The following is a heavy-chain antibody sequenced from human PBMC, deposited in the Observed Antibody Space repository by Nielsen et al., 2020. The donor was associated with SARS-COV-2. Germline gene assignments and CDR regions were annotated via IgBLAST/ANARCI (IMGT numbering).Heavy chain of an antibody. CDR1: GGSISSGGYY. CDR2: IYYSGST. J-gene: IGHJ4*02. D-gene: IGHD1-26*01. Sequence: LRLSCTVSGGSISSGGYYWSWIRQHPGKGLEWIGYIYYSGSTYYNPSLKSRVTISVDTSKNQFSLKLSSVTAADTAVYYCAREVIVGATDYWGQGTLVTVSS. V-gene: IGHV4-31*03. CDR3: AREVIVGATDY.